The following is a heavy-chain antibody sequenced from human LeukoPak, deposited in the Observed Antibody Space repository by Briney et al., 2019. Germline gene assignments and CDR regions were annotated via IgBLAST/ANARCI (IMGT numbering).Heavy chain of an antibody. Sequence: SETLSLTCSVSGGSISSYYWSWIRQPPGKGLEWIGYIYSSGNTNYKSPLKSRVTISGDTSKNQISLKLSSVTAADTAVYYCASTYDSSGYFKWGIDYWGQGTLVTVSS. CDR1: GGSISSYY. CDR3: ASTYDSSGYFKWGIDY. V-gene: IGHV4-59*08. D-gene: IGHD3-22*01. CDR2: IYSSGNT. J-gene: IGHJ4*02.